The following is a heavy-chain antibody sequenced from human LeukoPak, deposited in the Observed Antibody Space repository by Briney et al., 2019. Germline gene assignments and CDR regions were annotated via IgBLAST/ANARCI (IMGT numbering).Heavy chain of an antibody. J-gene: IGHJ6*03. D-gene: IGHD3-3*01. V-gene: IGHV2-5*02. CDR3: AHTASTYDSWSSYSNYYYMDV. CDR1: GFSVSTSGVG. Sequence: SGPTLVKPTQTLTLTCTFSGFSVSTSGVGVGWIRQPPGKALEWLALIYWDDDKRYSPALKTRLTITKDTSKNQVVLTVTNMDPVDTATYYCAHTASTYDSWSSYSNYYYMDVWGNGTTVTVSS. CDR2: IYWDDDK.